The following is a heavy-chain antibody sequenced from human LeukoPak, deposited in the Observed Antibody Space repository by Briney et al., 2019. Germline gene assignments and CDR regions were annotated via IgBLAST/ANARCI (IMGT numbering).Heavy chain of an antibody. CDR3: TKDWSADY. Sequence: GGSLRLSCTASGFTFSDYAMTWVRQAPGKGLEWVSAMSPDGSDRKYAGSVKDRSTISRDNSKNTLFLQMNSLRVEDTAVYYCTKDWSADYWGQGTLVTVSS. CDR1: GFTFSDYA. CDR2: MSPDGSDR. V-gene: IGHV3-23*01. J-gene: IGHJ4*02.